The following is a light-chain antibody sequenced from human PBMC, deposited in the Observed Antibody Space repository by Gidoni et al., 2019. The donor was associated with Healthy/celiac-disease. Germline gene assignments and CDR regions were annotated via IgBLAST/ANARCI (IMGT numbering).Light chain of an antibody. Sequence: QSVLTQPPSASGTPRQGVTISCSGSSSNIGSNYVYWYQQLPGTAPKLLIYRNNQRPSGVPDRFSGSKSGTSASLAISGLRSEDEADYYCAAWDDSLSGVVFGGGTKLTVL. V-gene: IGLV1-47*01. CDR3: AAWDDSLSGVV. CDR1: SSNIGSNY. J-gene: IGLJ2*01. CDR2: RNN.